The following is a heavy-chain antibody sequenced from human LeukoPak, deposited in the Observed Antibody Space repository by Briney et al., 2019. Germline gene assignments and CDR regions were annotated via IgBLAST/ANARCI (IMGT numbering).Heavy chain of an antibody. V-gene: IGHV3-23*01. CDR2: SSGYGGST. J-gene: IGHJ3*02. D-gene: IGHD2-2*01. CDR1: GFSFNSCD. CDR3: AKFQASYQLLLVDAFDI. Sequence: GGSLTLTCAVSGFSFNSCDLCWVRQPPPQGLEWVSASSGYGGSTFYPDSVKSRFTISRDNSKNTLYLQMNSLRAGDTAVYFFAKFQASYQLLLVDAFDIWGQGTMVSVSS.